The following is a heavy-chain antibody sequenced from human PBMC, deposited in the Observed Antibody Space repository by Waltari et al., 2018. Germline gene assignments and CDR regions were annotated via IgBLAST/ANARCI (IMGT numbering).Heavy chain of an antibody. CDR2: INHSEST. J-gene: IGHJ5*02. Sequence: QVQLQQWGAGLLKPSETLSLTCAVYGGSFSGYYWSWIRQPPGKGLEWIGEINHSESTNCSASLRSRVTISVDTAKNQFSLKLSSVTAADTAVYYCARYLQGYCSSTSCYNRWFDPWGQGTLVTVSS. CDR3: ARYLQGYCSSTSCYNRWFDP. V-gene: IGHV4-34*01. D-gene: IGHD2-2*02. CDR1: GGSFSGYY.